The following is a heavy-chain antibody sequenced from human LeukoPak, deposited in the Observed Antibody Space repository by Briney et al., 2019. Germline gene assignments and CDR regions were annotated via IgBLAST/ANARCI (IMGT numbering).Heavy chain of an antibody. J-gene: IGHJ5*02. CDR1: GYTFTSYY. V-gene: IGHV1-2*02. CDR3: AREWSGSGYYPSNWFDP. D-gene: IGHD3-22*01. Sequence: ASVKVSCKASGYTFTSYYMHWVRQAPGQGLEWMGWINPNSGGTNYAQKFQGRVTMTRDTSISTAYMELSRLRSDDTAVYYCAREWSGSGYYPSNWFDPWGQGTLVTVSS. CDR2: INPNSGGT.